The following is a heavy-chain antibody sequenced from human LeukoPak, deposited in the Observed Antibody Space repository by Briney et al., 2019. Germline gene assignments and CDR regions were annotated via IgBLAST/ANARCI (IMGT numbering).Heavy chain of an antibody. J-gene: IGHJ4*02. CDR2: IDPSDSYT. V-gene: IGHV5-10-1*01. Sequence: GESLKISGKRPGYTLASYWISWVRQMPGKGLEWMGRIDPSDSYTNYSPSFQGHVTISADKSISTAYLQWSGLKASDRPRYYCARQAVVTINEDYWGQGTLVTVSS. CDR3: ARQAVVTINEDY. D-gene: IGHD5-12*01. CDR1: GYTLASYW.